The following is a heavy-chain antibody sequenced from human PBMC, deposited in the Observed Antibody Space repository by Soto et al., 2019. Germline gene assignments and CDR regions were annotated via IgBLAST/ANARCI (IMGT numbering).Heavy chain of an antibody. V-gene: IGHV4-59*01. CDR1: GGSISSYY. CDR2: IYYSGST. J-gene: IGHJ4*02. D-gene: IGHD6-19*01. Sequence: SETLSLTCTVSGGSISSYYWSWIRQPPGKGLEWIGYIYYSGSTNYNPSLKSRVTISVDTSKNQFSLKLSSVTAADTAVYYCAVSTIAVATFDYWGQGTLVTVSS. CDR3: AVSTIAVATFDY.